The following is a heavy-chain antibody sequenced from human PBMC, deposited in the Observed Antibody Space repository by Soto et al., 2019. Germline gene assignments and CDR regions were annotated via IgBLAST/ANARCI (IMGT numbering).Heavy chain of an antibody. V-gene: IGHV1-69*06. D-gene: IGHD6-13*01. Sequence: QVQLVQSGAEAKKPGSSVKVSCKTSGGTFSSYAISWVRQAPGQGLEWMGGIVPLFRTTNYAQKFQGRVTITADTSTYTVYMELRGLRSGDTAVYYCARGGYSSTWSNLLDRSGLAVWGQGTTFTVSS. J-gene: IGHJ6*02. CDR3: ARGGYSSTWSNLLDRSGLAV. CDR2: IVPLFRTT. CDR1: GGTFSSYA.